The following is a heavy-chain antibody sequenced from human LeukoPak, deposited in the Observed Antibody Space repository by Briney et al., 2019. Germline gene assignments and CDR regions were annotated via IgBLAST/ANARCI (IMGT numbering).Heavy chain of an antibody. D-gene: IGHD2-15*01. CDR3: ARDCGSASCLPFDY. V-gene: IGHV3-7*01. CDR2: IKQDGTEK. CDR1: GFTFSSYW. J-gene: IGHJ4*02. Sequence: GGSLRLSCSATGFTFSSYWMGWVRQAPGKGLKWVANIKQDGTEKNYVDSVKGRFTISRDNAKNSLYLQMNSLRVEATAVYYCARDCGSASCLPFDYWGQGTLVTVSS.